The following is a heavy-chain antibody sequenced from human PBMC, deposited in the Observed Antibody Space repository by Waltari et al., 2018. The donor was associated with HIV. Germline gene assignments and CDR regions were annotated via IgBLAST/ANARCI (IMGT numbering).Heavy chain of an antibody. Sequence: QVQLVQSGAEVKKPGASVKVSGKASGYTFTSYDINWVRQANGQGLGWMGWMNPNSCNTGYAQKFQGRVTMTRNTSISTAYMELSSLRSEDTAVYYCARSNRGRTPYFGYWGQGTLVTVSS. CDR2: MNPNSCNT. V-gene: IGHV1-8*01. J-gene: IGHJ4*02. CDR3: ARSNRGRTPYFGY. CDR1: GYTFTSYD.